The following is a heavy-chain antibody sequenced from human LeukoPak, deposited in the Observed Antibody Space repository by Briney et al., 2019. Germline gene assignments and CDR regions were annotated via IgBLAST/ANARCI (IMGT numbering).Heavy chain of an antibody. J-gene: IGHJ4*02. Sequence: GASVKVSCKASGYTFTSYGISWVRQAPGQGLEWMGWISAYNGNTNYAQKLQGRVTMTTDTSTSTAYMELRSLRSDDTAVYYCVRDSLHPEMMTFGGLIVTLDYWGQGTLVTVSS. CDR2: ISAYNGNT. D-gene: IGHD3-16*02. CDR1: GYTFTSYG. CDR3: VRDSLHPEMMTFGGLIVTLDY. V-gene: IGHV1-18*01.